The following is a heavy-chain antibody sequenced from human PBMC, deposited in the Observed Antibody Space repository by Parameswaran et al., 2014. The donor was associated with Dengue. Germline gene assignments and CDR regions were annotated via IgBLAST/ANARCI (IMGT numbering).Heavy chain of an antibody. D-gene: IGHD2-2*01. CDR3: ARLTLGYCSSTSCYYYYYMDV. CDR2: IFSNDEK. V-gene: IGHV2-26*01. Sequence: RWIRQPPGKALEWLAHIFSNDEKSYSTSLKSRLTISKDTSKSQVVLTMTNMDPVDTATYYCARLTLGYCSSTSCYYYYYMDVWGKGTTVTVSS. J-gene: IGHJ6*03.